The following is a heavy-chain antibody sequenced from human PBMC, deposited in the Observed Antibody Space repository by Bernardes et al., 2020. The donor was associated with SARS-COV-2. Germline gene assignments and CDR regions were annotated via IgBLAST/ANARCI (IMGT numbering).Heavy chain of an antibody. CDR2: INPNSGGT. CDR3: ARDTKRRCSSTSCYFAAFDI. J-gene: IGHJ3*02. V-gene: IGHV1-2*02. D-gene: IGHD2-2*01. Sequence: ASVKVTCKASGYTFTGYYMHWVRQAPGQGLEWMGWINPNSGGTTYAQKFQGRVTMTRDTSISTAYMELSRLRSDDTAVYYCARDTKRRCSSTSCYFAAFDIWGQGTMVTVSS. CDR1: GYTFTGYY.